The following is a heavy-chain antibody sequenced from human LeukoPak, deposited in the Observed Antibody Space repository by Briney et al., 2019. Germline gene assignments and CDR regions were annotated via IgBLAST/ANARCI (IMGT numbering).Heavy chain of an antibody. CDR2: IYYSGST. Sequence: SETLSLTCTVSGGSISSYYWSWIRQPPGKGLEWIGYIYYSGSTNYNPSLKSRVTISVDTSKNPFSLKLSSVTAADTAVYYCARGSLYYGSGTAIDYWGQGTLVTVSS. D-gene: IGHD3-10*01. J-gene: IGHJ4*02. CDR1: GGSISSYY. V-gene: IGHV4-59*08. CDR3: ARGSLYYGSGTAIDY.